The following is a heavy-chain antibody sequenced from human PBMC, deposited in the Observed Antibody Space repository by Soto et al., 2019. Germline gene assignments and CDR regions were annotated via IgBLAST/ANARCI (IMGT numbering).Heavy chain of an antibody. CDR1: GGSISSSRYY. D-gene: IGHD2-8*01. CDR2: IYYSGST. J-gene: IGHJ4*02. V-gene: IGHV4-39*01. CDR3: ARLGLGYCTNGVCYPDY. Sequence: QLQLQESGPGLVKPSETLSLTCTVSGGSISSSRYYWGWIRQPPGKGLEWTGSIYYSGSTYYNPSLKSRVTISVDTSKNQFSLKLSSVTAADTAVCYCARLGLGYCTNGVCYPDYWGQGTLVTVSS.